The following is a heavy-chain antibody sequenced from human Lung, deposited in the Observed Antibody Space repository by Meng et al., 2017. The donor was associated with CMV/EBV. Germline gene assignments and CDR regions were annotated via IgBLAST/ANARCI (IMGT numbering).Heavy chain of an antibody. D-gene: IGHD3-3*01. CDR2: ISYGGST. J-gene: IGHJ6*04. CDR3: ARIFPSDYYKYDRDV. V-gene: IGHV4-39*06. Sequence: SETLSLXCTVSGASISINTYFWDWIRQPPGKGLEWIGSISYGGSTYYNSSLKSRVRISLDTSKSQLTLKLSSVTAADTAVYYCARIFPSDYYKYDRDVCGKATTLTVSS. CDR1: GASISINTYF.